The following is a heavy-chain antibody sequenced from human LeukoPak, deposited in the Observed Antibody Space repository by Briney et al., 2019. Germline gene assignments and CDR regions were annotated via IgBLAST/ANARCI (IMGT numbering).Heavy chain of an antibody. CDR1: GFTFSSYA. Sequence: PGRSLRLSCAASGFTFSSYAMHWVRQAPGKGLEWVAVISYDGSNKYYADSVKGRFTISRDNSKNTLYLQMNSLRAEDTAVYYCARDQSYDSIGYYYLYYYYYGMDVWGQGTTVTVSS. D-gene: IGHD3-22*01. CDR2: ISYDGSNK. CDR3: ARDQSYDSIGYYYLYYYYYGMDV. V-gene: IGHV3-30*04. J-gene: IGHJ6*02.